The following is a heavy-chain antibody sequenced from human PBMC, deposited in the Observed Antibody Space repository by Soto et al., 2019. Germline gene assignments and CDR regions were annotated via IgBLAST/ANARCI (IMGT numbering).Heavy chain of an antibody. CDR2: IKEDGRET. CDR3: ASTRGY. CDR1: GFTFSGGYW. J-gene: IGHJ4*02. V-gene: IGHV3-7*03. Sequence: EVLVVESGGDLVQPGGSLRLSCAVSGFTFSGGYWMKWVRQAPGKGLEWVATIKEDGRETDYVDYVKGRFTISRDSAKNSLYLQMNSMIVEDTAAYSCASTRGYWGQGTMFTVSS. D-gene: IGHD3-3*01.